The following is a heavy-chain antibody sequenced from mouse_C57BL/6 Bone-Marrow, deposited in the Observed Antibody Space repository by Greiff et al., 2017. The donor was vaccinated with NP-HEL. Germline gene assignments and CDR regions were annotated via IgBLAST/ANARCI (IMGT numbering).Heavy chain of an antibody. J-gene: IGHJ2*01. CDR1: GFTFSDYY. Sequence: EVKLVESEGGLVQPGSSMKLSCTASGFTFSDYYMAWVRQVPEKGLEWVANINYDGSSTYYLDSLKSRFIISRDNAKNILYLQMSSLKSEDTATYYCARVDYALDYWGQGTTLTVSS. D-gene: IGHD2-4*01. V-gene: IGHV5-16*01. CDR2: INYDGSST. CDR3: ARVDYALDY.